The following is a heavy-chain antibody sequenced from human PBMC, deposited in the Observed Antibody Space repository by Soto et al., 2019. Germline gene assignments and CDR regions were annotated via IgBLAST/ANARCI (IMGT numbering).Heavy chain of an antibody. J-gene: IGHJ6*02. CDR2: FDPEDGET. CDR1: GYTLAELS. CDR3: ATGRRITMVQSSPYYYGMDV. V-gene: IGHV1-24*01. Sequence: QVQLVQSGAEVKKPGASVKVSCKVSGYTLAELSMHWVRQAPGKGREWMGGFDPEDGETIYAPKFQGRVTMTEDTSTDTAYMELSSLRSEDTAVYYCATGRRITMVQSSPYYYGMDVWGQGTTVTVSS. D-gene: IGHD3-10*01.